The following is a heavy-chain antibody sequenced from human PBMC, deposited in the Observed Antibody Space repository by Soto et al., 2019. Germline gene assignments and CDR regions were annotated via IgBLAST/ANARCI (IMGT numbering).Heavy chain of an antibody. J-gene: IGHJ4*02. CDR1: GYTFTEYD. CDR3: EVTTGY. Sequence: QVQVVQSRAEVKKPGASVKVSCKTSGYTFTEYDINWVRQTPGQGLEYMGWVSPENRNAGYAPQFRGRVSMTADTSINTVYLELTTLTYEDTAVYYCEVTTGYWGQGTMVTVSS. CDR2: VSPENRNA. D-gene: IGHD4-17*01. V-gene: IGHV1-8*01.